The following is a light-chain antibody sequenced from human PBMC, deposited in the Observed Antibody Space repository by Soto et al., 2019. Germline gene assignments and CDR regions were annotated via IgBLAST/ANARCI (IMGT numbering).Light chain of an antibody. J-gene: IGKJ5*01. CDR2: GAT. CDR1: QAIGNY. V-gene: IGKV1-39*01. CDR3: QQCHATPLT. Sequence: DIQMTQSPSSLSASVGDIVTINCRASQAIGNYLNWYQQKPGKAPNLLIFGATTLQSGVPSRFSGSGYGTNFTLIISVLQPEDFAIYYCQQCHATPLTFGQGTRLEIK.